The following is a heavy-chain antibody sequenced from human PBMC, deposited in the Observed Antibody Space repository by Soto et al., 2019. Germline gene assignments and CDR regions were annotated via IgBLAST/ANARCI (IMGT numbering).Heavy chain of an antibody. CDR1: GGSISNYY. D-gene: IGHD1-26*01. V-gene: IGHV4-59*01. CDR3: ARDGKVSGSATHWFDP. Sequence: PSETLSLTCTVSGGSISNYYWSWIRQPPGKGLEWIGCIFYSGSTNYSPSLRSRVTISVDTPKNQFSLELSSVTAADTAVYYCARDGKVSGSATHWFDPWGQGTLVTVSS. J-gene: IGHJ5*02. CDR2: IFYSGST.